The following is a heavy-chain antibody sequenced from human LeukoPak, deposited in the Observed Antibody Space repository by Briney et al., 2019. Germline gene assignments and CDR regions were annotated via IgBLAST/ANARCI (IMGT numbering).Heavy chain of an antibody. CDR3: ASKGGDYVDYFDY. CDR1: GGSMNDYY. J-gene: IGHJ4*02. V-gene: IGHV4-59*01. D-gene: IGHD4-17*01. CDR2: MYYSGST. Sequence: SETLSLTCTVSGGSMNDYYWTWIRQPPGRGLEWIGYMYYSGSTKYNPSLKSRLTISLDRSRNQFSLKLSSVTAADTAVYYCASKGGDYVDYFDYWGQGTLVTVSS.